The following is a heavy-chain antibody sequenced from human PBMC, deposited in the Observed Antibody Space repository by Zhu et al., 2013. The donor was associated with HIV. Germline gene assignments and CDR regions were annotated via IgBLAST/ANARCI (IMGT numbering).Heavy chain of an antibody. J-gene: IGHJ4*02. D-gene: IGHD4-4*01. V-gene: IGHV4-34*01. Sequence: QVQLQQWGAGLLKPSETLSLTCAVYGGSFSGYYWSWIRQPPGKGLEWIGEINHSGSSTYNPSLKSRVTISVDTSKNQFSLKLSSVTAADTAVYYCARGAGVSTFLEYWSQGTLVTVSS. CDR1: GGSFSGYY. CDR3: ARGAGVSTFLEY. CDR2: INHSGSS.